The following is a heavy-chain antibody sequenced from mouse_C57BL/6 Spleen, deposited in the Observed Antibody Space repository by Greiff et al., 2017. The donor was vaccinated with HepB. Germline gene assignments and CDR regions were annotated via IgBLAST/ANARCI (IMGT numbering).Heavy chain of an antibody. D-gene: IGHD1-2*01. CDR3: ALLRRDYFDY. V-gene: IGHV1-69*01. J-gene: IGHJ2*01. CDR1: GYTFTSYW. Sequence: QVQLQQPGAELVMPGASVKLSCKASGYTFTSYWMHWVKQRPGQGLEWIGEIDPSDSYTNFNQKFKGKSTLTVDKSSSTAYMQLSSLTSEDSAVYYCALLRRDYFDYWGQGTTLTVSS. CDR2: IDPSDSYT.